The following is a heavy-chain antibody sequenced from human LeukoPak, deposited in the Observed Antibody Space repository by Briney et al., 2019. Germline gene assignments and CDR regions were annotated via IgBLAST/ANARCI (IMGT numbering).Heavy chain of an antibody. CDR2: IYHSGST. CDR3: ARDLRMVRGPTDY. D-gene: IGHD3-10*01. CDR1: GGSISSSNW. J-gene: IGHJ4*02. Sequence: SETLSLTCAVSGGSISSSNWWSWVRQPPGKGLEWIGEIYHSGSTNYNPSLKSRVTISVDTSKNQFSLKLSSVTAADTAVYYCARDLRMVRGPTDYWGQGTLVTVSS. V-gene: IGHV4-4*02.